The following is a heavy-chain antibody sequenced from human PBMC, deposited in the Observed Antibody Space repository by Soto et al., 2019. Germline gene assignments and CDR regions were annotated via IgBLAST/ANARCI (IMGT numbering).Heavy chain of an antibody. CDR3: AKDFSYYDY. CDR2: ISGSGGST. D-gene: IGHD1-26*01. CDR1: GFTFSSYV. V-gene: IGHV3-23*01. J-gene: IGHJ4*02. Sequence: PGGSLRLSCAASGFTFSSYVMTWVRQAPGKGLEWVSVISGSGGSTYYADSVRGRFTISRDNSKNTLYLQMNSLRAEDTAVYYCAKDFSYYDYWGQGTLVTVSS.